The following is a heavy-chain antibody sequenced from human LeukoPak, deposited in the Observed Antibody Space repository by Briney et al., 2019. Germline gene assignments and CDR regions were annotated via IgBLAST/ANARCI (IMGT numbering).Heavy chain of an antibody. CDR1: GFTFSSYA. J-gene: IGHJ4*02. CDR2: ISYDGSDK. D-gene: IGHD6-19*01. CDR3: ARAVYRSGGYYFDY. V-gene: IGHV3-30*04. Sequence: PGGSLRPSCAASGFTFSSYAMQWVRQAPGKGLEWVAVISYDGSDKNYADSVKGRFTISRDNSKNTLYLQMNSLRADDTAVYYCARAVYRSGGYYFDYWGQGTLVIVSS.